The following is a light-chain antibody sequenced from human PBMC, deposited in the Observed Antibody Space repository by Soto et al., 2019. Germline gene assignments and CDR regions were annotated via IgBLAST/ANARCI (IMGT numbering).Light chain of an antibody. V-gene: IGKV1-39*01. CDR1: QSISSY. CDR3: QQGSTWPWT. Sequence: DIQMTQCPSSLSASVGDRVTITCRASQSISSYLNWYQQKPGKAPKLLIYTTSSLQSGVPSRFSGSGSGTDFTLIISSLEPEDFAVYYCQQGSTWPWTFGQGTKVDIK. J-gene: IGKJ1*01. CDR2: TTS.